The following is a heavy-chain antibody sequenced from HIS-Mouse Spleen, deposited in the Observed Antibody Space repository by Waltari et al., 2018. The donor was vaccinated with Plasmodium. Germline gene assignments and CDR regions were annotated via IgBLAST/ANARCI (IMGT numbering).Heavy chain of an antibody. CDR2: IYSGGST. V-gene: IGHV3-53*01. CDR1: GFTVSTTY. Sequence: EVQLVESGGGLIQPGGSLRRPCAASGFTVSTTYMTWVRQAPGKGVEWVSVIYSGGSTSYADSVKGRFTISRDNSKNTLYLQMNSLRAEDTAVYYCARGMKSSSSAFDIWGQGTMVTVSS. D-gene: IGHD6-6*01. CDR3: ARGMKSSSSAFDI. J-gene: IGHJ3*02.